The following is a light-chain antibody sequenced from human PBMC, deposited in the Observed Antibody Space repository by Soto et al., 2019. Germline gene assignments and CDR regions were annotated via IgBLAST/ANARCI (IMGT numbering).Light chain of an antibody. Sequence: VVMTQSPLSLPVTLGQPASISCSSSQSLVYSDGNTYFNCLLQRPGQPPSRLINKVSNRDSGGPDRFSGSGSCSDFTLKISRVEAEDVGVYYCMQATPWPPTFGQGTKVEIK. CDR3: MQATPWPPT. V-gene: IGKV2-30*01. CDR1: QSLVYSDGNTY. J-gene: IGKJ1*01. CDR2: KVS.